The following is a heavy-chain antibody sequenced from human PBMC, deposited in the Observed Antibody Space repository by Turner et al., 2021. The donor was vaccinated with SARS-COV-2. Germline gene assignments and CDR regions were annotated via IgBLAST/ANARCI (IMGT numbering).Heavy chain of an antibody. CDR1: GGTFSSYA. CDR2: IIPIFDTT. J-gene: IGHJ4*02. V-gene: IGHV1-69*06. Sequence: QVQLVQSGAEVKKPGSSVKVSCTASGGTFSSYAISWVRQAPGQGLEWRGGIIPIFDTTNYAQKFQGRVTITADKSTSTAYMELSGLRSEDTAVYYCARDWDYDSSGYWEQSWGQGTLVTVSS. CDR3: ARDWDYDSSGYWEQS. D-gene: IGHD3-22*01.